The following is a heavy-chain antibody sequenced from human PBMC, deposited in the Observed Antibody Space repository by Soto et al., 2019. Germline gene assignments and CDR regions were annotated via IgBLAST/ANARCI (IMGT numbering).Heavy chain of an antibody. CDR1: GFTFSSYW. J-gene: IGHJ6*02. CDR3: ARIHCSSTSCYDVERDYGMDV. V-gene: IGHV3-74*01. Sequence: EVQLVESGGGLVQPGGSLRLSCAASGFTFSSYWMHWVRQAPGKGLVWVSRINSDGSSTSYADSVKGRFTISRDNAKNTLYLQMNSLRDEDTAVYYCARIHCSSTSCYDVERDYGMDVWGQGTTVTVSS. CDR2: INSDGSST. D-gene: IGHD2-2*01.